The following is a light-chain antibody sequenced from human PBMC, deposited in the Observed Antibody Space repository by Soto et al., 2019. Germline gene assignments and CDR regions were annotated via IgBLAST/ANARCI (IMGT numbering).Light chain of an antibody. V-gene: IGKV1-12*01. CDR3: QQTLSFPPT. CDR1: QAIDSW. CDR2: TGS. Sequence: DIQLTQSPSSVSASVCDRVTSTCRASQAIDSWLAWYQQKPGEAPKLLIFTGSLLHSGVPPRFSGNGSGTDFTLTISSLQPEEFATYYCQQTLSFPPTFGQGTKVDIK. J-gene: IGKJ1*01.